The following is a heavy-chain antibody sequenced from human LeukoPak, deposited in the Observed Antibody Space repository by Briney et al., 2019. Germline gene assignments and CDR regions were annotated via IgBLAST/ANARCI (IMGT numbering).Heavy chain of an antibody. D-gene: IGHD2-21*02. CDR3: ASLMGGDYEGFDY. Sequence: ASVKVSCKASGYTFTSYYMHWVRQAPGQGLEWMGIINPSGGRTSYAQKFQGRVTMTRDTSTGTVYMELSSLRSEDTAVYYCASLMGGDYEGFDYWGQGTLVTVSS. CDR2: INPSGGRT. J-gene: IGHJ4*02. CDR1: GYTFTSYY. V-gene: IGHV1-46*01.